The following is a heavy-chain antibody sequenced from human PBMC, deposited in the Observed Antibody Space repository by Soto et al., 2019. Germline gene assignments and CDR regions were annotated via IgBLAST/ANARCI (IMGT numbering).Heavy chain of an antibody. CDR2: IRYDGSNI. D-gene: IGHD1-26*01. Sequence: QVQLVESGGGVVQPGRSLRLSCAASGLIFSGHGMHWVRQAPGKGLQWVAVIRYDGSNIYYADSVKGRFTISRDNSKNPLYLQMNSLRAEDTAVYYCARDGVGATTFFGYFDYWGQGALVTVSS. V-gene: IGHV3-33*01. J-gene: IGHJ4*02. CDR1: GLIFSGHG. CDR3: ARDGVGATTFFGYFDY.